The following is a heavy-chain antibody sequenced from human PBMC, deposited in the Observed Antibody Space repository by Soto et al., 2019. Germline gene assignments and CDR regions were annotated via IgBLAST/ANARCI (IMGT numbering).Heavy chain of an antibody. Sequence: VQLLESGGGLVQPGGSLRLSCAASGFTFSTYAMNWVRQAPGNGLEWVSAISGSGGSIHYADSVKGRFTISRDNSKNTLYWKMNRLRDEDTAVYHCVKGYWKGDVWGQGTRVTVSS. CDR2: ISGSGGSI. J-gene: IGHJ6*02. V-gene: IGHV3-23*01. CDR3: VKGYWKGDV. D-gene: IGHD1-1*01. CDR1: GFTFSTYA.